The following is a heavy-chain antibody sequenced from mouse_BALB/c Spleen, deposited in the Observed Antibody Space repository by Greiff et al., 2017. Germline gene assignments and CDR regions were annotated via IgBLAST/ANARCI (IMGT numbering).Heavy chain of an antibody. J-gene: IGHJ4*01. CDR3: NARYYGGAMDY. V-gene: IGHV14-4*02. D-gene: IGHD1-2*01. Sequence: EVQLQQSGAELVRSGASVKLSCTASGFNIKDYYMHWVKQRPEQGLEWIGWIDPENGDTEYAPKFQGKATMTADTSSNTAYLQLSSLTSEDTAVYYCNARYYGGAMDYWGQGTSVTVSS. CDR1: GFNIKDYY. CDR2: IDPENGDT.